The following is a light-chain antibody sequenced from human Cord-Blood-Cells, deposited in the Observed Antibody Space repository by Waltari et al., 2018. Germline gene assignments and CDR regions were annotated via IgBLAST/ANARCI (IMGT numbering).Light chain of an antibody. J-gene: IGLJ2*01. Sequence: SPELTQDPAVSVALGHPLRVTSQGDSLRSYYASWYQQKAGQAPLLVIYGKNNRRSGIPDRFSGSSSANTAALTITGAQAADEADYYCNYRDSSGNHLVFGGGTKLTVL. CDR2: GKN. CDR1: SLRSYY. CDR3: NYRDSSGNHLV. V-gene: IGLV3-19*01.